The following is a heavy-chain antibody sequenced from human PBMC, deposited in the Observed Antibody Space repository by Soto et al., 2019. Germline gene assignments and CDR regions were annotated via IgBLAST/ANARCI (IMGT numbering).Heavy chain of an antibody. CDR3: ARERARNLLDY. CDR2: IYYSGST. J-gene: IGHJ4*02. Sequence: PSETLSLTCTVSGGSISSYYWSWIRQPPGKGLEWIGYIYYSGSTNYNPSLKSRVTISVDTSKNQFSLKLSSVTAADTAVYYCARERARNLLDYWGQGTLVTVSS. CDR1: GGSISSYY. D-gene: IGHD1-1*01. V-gene: IGHV4-59*01.